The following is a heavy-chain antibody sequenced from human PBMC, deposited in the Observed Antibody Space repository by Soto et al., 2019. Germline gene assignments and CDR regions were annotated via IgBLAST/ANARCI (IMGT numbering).Heavy chain of an antibody. CDR3: ARDPQPPDY. Sequence: QVQLVQSGAEVKKAGASVKVSCKASRYPVASYAISWMRQDPGQGLEWMGWISAYNGNTNYAQKLQGRVTMSQDTSTSPDYMELRILRSDDTAVYYCARDPQPPDYWGQGTLVTVSS. V-gene: IGHV1-18*01. CDR2: ISAYNGNT. CDR1: RYPVASYA. J-gene: IGHJ4*02.